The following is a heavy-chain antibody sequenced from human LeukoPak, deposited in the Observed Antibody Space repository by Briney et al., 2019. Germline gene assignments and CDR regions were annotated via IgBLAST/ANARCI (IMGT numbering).Heavy chain of an antibody. CDR1: GYTFTSYG. CDR3: ARILTAKNYGMDV. Sequence: ASVKVSCKASGYTFTSYGISWVRQAPGQGLEWMGWISVYNGNTNYAQKLQGRVTMTTDTSTSTVYMELSSLRSEDTAVYYCARILTAKNYGMDVWGQGTTVTVSS. CDR2: ISVYNGNT. V-gene: IGHV1-18*01. D-gene: IGHD2-8*01. J-gene: IGHJ6*02.